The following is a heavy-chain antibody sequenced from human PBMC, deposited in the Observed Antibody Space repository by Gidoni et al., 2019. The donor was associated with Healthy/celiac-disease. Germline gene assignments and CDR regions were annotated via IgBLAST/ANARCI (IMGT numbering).Heavy chain of an antibody. CDR3: ARDQEGSFDY. V-gene: IGHV4-38-2*02. CDR2: SYHSGST. J-gene: IGHJ4*02. CDR1: GYSISSGYY. Sequence: QVQLQESGPGLVKPSETLSLTCSVSGYSISSGYYWGWIRQPPGKGLEWIGSSYHSGSTYYNPSLKSRVTISVDTSKNQFSLKLSSVTAADTAVYYCARDQEGSFDYWGQGTLVTVSS.